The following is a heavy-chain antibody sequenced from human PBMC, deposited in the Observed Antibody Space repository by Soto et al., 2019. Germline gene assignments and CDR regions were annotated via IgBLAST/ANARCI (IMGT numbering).Heavy chain of an antibody. CDR1: GGSISSYY. CDR2: IYYSGST. V-gene: IGHV4-59*08. CDR3: ARLPFVTVTHRAFDI. D-gene: IGHD4-17*01. J-gene: IGHJ3*02. Sequence: SETLSLTCTVSGGSISSYYWSWIRQPPGKGLEWIGYIYYSGSTNYNPSLKSRVTISVDTSKNQFSLKLSSVTAADTAVYYCARLPFVTVTHRAFDIWGQGTMVTVSS.